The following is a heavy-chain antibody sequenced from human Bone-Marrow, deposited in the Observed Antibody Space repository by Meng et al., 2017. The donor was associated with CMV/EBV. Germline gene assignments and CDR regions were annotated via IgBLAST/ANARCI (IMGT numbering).Heavy chain of an antibody. CDR2: INPNSGGT. D-gene: IGHD2-2*01. V-gene: IGHV1-2*02. J-gene: IGHJ6*02. CDR3: ARLARLSSRGYCSSTSCHYYYYGMDV. Sequence: ASVKVSCKASGYTFTGYYMHWVRQAPGQGLEWMGWINPNSGGTNYAQKFQGRVTMTRDTSISTAYMELSRLRSDDTAVYYCARLARLSSRGYCSSTSCHYYYYGMDVWGQGPTVTVYS. CDR1: GYTFTGYY.